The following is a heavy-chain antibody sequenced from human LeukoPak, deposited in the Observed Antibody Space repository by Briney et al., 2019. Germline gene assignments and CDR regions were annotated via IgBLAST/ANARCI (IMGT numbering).Heavy chain of an antibody. Sequence: ASVKVSCKASGYTFTSYDINWVRQAPGKGLEWMGGFDPEDGETIYAQKFQGRVTMTEDTSTDTAYMELSSLRSEDTAVYYCATTKELPIDYWGQGTLVTVSS. V-gene: IGHV1-24*01. CDR1: GYTFTSYD. J-gene: IGHJ4*02. D-gene: IGHD1-7*01. CDR3: ATTKELPIDY. CDR2: FDPEDGET.